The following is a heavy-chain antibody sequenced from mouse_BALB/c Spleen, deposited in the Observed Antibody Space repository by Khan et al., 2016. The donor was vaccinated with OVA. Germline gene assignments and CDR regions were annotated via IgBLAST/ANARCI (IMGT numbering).Heavy chain of an antibody. CDR3: ARANWAWFAY. CDR2: ISSDSFTL. V-gene: IGHV5-17*02. Sequence: EVELVESGGGLVQPGGSRKLSCTASGFTFGSFGMHWVRQAPEKGLEWVAYISSDSFTLNYADTVKGRFTISRDNPRNTLFLQMTSVRSKDTAMYYCARANWAWFAYWGQGTLVTVSA. CDR1: GFTFGSFG. J-gene: IGHJ3*01. D-gene: IGHD4-1*01.